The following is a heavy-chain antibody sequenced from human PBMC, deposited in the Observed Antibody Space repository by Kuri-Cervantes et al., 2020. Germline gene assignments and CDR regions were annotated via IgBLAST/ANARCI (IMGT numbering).Heavy chain of an antibody. V-gene: IGHV3-13*01. D-gene: IGHD3-10*01. CDR2: IGTAGDT. CDR3: ARGLLWFGELFLPQFDY. J-gene: IGHJ4*02. CDR1: GFTFSSYD. Sequence: GDSLKISCAASGFTFSSYDMHWVRQATGKGLEWVSAIGTAGDTYYPGSVKGRFTISRDNSKNTLYVQMNSLRAEDTAVYYCARGLLWFGELFLPQFDYWGQGTLVTVSS.